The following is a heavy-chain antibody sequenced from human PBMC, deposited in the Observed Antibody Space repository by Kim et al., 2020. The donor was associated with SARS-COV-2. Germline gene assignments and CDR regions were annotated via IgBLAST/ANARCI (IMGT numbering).Heavy chain of an antibody. CDR3: ARESLSDWGVFDY. V-gene: IGHV3-64*02. CDR2: ISSDGSAT. CDR1: GFTFSIYA. J-gene: IGHJ4*02. D-gene: IGHD7-27*01. Sequence: GGSLRLSCAASGFTFSIYAMHWVRQAPGKGLEYVSGISSDGSATSYVDSVKGRFTISRDNSKNTLYLQMGSLRTEDMAVYYCARESLSDWGVFDYWGQGT.